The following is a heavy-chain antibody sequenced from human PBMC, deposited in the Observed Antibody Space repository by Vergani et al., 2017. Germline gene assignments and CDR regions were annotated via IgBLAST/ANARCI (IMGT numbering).Heavy chain of an antibody. Sequence: QVQLVESGGGVVQPGRSLRLPCSASGFNFNQYGMHWVRQAPGKGLEWVAVTWYDGNNKQYADSVKGRFTISRDNSKSTMYLQMNSLRDEDTGVYYCARDLRLLYNQFDPWGQGTLVTVSS. D-gene: IGHD1-14*01. CDR3: ARDLRLLYNQFDP. CDR2: TWYDGNNK. CDR1: GFNFNQYG. J-gene: IGHJ5*02. V-gene: IGHV3-33*01.